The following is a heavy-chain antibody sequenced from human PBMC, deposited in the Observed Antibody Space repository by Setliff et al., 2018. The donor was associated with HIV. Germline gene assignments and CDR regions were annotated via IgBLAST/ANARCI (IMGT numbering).Heavy chain of an antibody. CDR2: ISGFNGNT. CDR1: GYSFARYG. CDR3: ARVPYRSAWFSGGHDAFDI. Sequence: ASVKGPCKASGYSFARYGLSWVRQAPGQGLEWMGWISGFNGNTKYAQSFQDRVAMTTETATSTAYMEMRSLRSDDTAVYFCARVPYRSAWFSGGHDAFDIWGQGTMVTVSS. J-gene: IGHJ3*02. V-gene: IGHV1-18*01. D-gene: IGHD6-19*01.